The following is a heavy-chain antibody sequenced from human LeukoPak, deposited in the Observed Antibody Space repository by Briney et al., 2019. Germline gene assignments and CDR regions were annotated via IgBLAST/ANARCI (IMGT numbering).Heavy chain of an antibody. V-gene: IGHV3-23*01. Sequence: GGSLRLSCAASGFTFSSYAMGWVRQAPGKGLEWVSAISGSGGSTYYADSVKGRFTISRDNSKNTLYLQMNSLRAEDTAVYYCAKDPYDSSGFTGYYFDYWGQGTLVTVSS. J-gene: IGHJ4*02. D-gene: IGHD3-22*01. CDR3: AKDPYDSSGFTGYYFDY. CDR1: GFTFSSYA. CDR2: ISGSGGST.